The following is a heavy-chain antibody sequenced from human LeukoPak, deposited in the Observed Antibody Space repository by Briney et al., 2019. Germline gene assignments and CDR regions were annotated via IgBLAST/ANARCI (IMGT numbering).Heavy chain of an antibody. Sequence: PSETLSLTCTVSGDSISSYYWNWIRQSPGKGLEWIGYIYYSGRIDYNPSLKSRVTISLDTSKNELSLKLTSVTVADTAVYYCARDYGSGSYYGWFDPWGRGTLVTVSS. D-gene: IGHD3-10*01. CDR1: GDSISSYY. J-gene: IGHJ5*02. CDR3: ARDYGSGSYYGWFDP. V-gene: IGHV4-59*01. CDR2: IYYSGRI.